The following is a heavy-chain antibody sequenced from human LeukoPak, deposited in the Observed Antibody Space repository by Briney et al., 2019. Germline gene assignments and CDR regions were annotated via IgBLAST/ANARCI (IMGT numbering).Heavy chain of an antibody. V-gene: IGHV3-30*18. D-gene: IGHD5-18*01. CDR3: AKEIQLWPSGGDY. J-gene: IGHJ4*02. CDR1: GFTFSSYG. CDR2: ISYDGSNK. Sequence: GSLRLSCAASGFTFSSYGMHWVRQAPGKGLEWVAVISYDGSNKYYADSVKGRFTISRDNSKNTLYLQMNSLRAEDTAVYYCAKEIQLWPSGGDYWGQGTLVTVSS.